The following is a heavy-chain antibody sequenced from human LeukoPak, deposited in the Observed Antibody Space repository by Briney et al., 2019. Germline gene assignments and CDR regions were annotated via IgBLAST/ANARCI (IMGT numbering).Heavy chain of an antibody. CDR3: ARELTHSSGWYFAY. CDR1: GFTFSNYG. J-gene: IGHJ4*02. V-gene: IGHV3-33*08. CDR2: IWYDGSNK. D-gene: IGHD6-19*01. Sequence: GGSLRLSCAVSGFTFSNYGMSWVRQAPGKGLEWVAVIWYDGSNKYYADSVKGRFTISRDNSKNTLYLQMNSLRAEDTAVYYCARELTHSSGWYFAYWGQGILVTVSS.